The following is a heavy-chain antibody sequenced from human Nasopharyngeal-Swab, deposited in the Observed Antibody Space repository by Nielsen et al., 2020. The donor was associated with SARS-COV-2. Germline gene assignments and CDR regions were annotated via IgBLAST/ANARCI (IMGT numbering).Heavy chain of an antibody. J-gene: IGHJ3*02. D-gene: IGHD3-3*01. CDR3: AREKGYVGGDFWSGYFYSGAFDI. V-gene: IGHV6-1*01. CDR2: TYYRSKWYN. CDR1: GDRVSSNSAA. Sequence: SQTLSLTCAISGDRVSSNSAAWNWIRPSPSRGLEWLGRTYYRSKWYNDYAVSVKSRITINPDTSKNQFSLQLNSVTPEDTAVYYCAREKGYVGGDFWSGYFYSGAFDIWGQGTMVTVSS.